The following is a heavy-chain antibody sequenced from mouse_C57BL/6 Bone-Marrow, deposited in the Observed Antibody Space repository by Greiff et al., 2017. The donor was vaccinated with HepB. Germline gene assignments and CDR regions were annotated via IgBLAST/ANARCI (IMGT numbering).Heavy chain of an antibody. CDR2: INPGSGGT. CDR3: ARGGYDDYDY. Sequence: QVQLKESGAELVRPGTSVKVSCKASGYAFTNYLIEWVKQRPGQGLEWIGVINPGSGGTNYNEKFKGKATLTADKSSSTAYMQLSSLTSEDSAVYFCARGGYDDYDYWGQGTTLTVSS. D-gene: IGHD2-3*01. V-gene: IGHV1-54*01. J-gene: IGHJ2*01. CDR1: GYAFTNYL.